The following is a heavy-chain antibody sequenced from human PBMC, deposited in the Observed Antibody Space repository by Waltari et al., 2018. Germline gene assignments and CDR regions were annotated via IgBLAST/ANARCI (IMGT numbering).Heavy chain of an antibody. D-gene: IGHD6-6*01. CDR2: IIPILGIA. V-gene: IGHV1-69*04. CDR1: GGTFSSYA. J-gene: IGHJ3*02. CDR3: ARDIPLQDSSSSVDAFDI. Sequence: QVQLVQSGAEVKKPGSSVKVSCKASGGTFSSYAISWVRQAPGQGLEWMGRIIPILGIANYAQKFQGRVTITADKSTSTAYMELSSLRSEDTAVYYCARDIPLQDSSSSVDAFDIWGQGTMVTVSS.